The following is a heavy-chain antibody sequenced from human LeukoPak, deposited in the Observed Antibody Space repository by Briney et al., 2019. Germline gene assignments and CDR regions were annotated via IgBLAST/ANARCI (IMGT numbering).Heavy chain of an antibody. V-gene: IGHV1-2*02. Sequence: ASVNVSCKASGYTFTGDYMHWVRQAPGQGLEWMGWINPNSGGTNYVQKFQGRVTMTRDTSISTAYMELSRLRSGDTAVYYCARDRGESSSWYAYFDYWGQGTLVTVSS. CDR2: INPNSGGT. J-gene: IGHJ4*02. CDR3: ARDRGESSSWYAYFDY. D-gene: IGHD6-13*01. CDR1: GYTFTGDY.